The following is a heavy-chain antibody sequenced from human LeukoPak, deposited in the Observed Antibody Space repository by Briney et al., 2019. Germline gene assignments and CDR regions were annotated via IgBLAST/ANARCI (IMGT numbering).Heavy chain of an antibody. Sequence: GGSLRLSCAASGFTFSNYWMSWVRQTPGKGLEWVANIKQDGSEKYYVDSVKGRFTISRDNAKNSLYLQMNSLRAEDTAVYYCARAIYYGSGSTVYYYYMDVWGKGTTVTISS. V-gene: IGHV3-7*01. D-gene: IGHD3-10*01. CDR2: IKQDGSEK. J-gene: IGHJ6*03. CDR1: GFTFSNYW. CDR3: ARAIYYGSGSTVYYYYMDV.